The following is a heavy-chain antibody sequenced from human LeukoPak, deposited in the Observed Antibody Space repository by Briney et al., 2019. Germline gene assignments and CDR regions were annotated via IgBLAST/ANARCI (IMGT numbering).Heavy chain of an antibody. Sequence: PSETLSLTGTVSGGSISSYYWSWIRQPPGKGLEWIGYIYYSGSTNYNPSLKSRVTISVDTSKNQFSLKLSSVTAADTAVYYCARYTTSVDYWGQGTLVTVSS. CDR1: GGSISSYY. D-gene: IGHD1-26*01. CDR3: ARYTTSVDY. J-gene: IGHJ4*02. V-gene: IGHV4-59*01. CDR2: IYYSGST.